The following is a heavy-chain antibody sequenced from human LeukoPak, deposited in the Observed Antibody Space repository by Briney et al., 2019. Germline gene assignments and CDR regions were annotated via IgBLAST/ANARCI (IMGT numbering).Heavy chain of an antibody. Sequence: GGSLRLSCAVSGFTVSSNYMSWVRQAPGKGLEWVAVIYSGGRTYYADSVKGRFTISRDNAKNTLYLQMNSLRAEDTAVYYCAKSRAPAGTWGFDYWGQGTPVTVSS. J-gene: IGHJ4*02. CDR2: IYSGGRT. V-gene: IGHV3-53*01. CDR1: GFTVSSNY. CDR3: AKSRAPAGTWGFDY. D-gene: IGHD6-13*01.